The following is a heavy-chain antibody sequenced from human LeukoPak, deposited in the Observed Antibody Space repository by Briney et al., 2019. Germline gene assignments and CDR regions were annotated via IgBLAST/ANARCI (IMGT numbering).Heavy chain of an antibody. D-gene: IGHD3-10*01. Sequence: GGSLRLSCAASGFTFSTYGMHWVRQAPAKGLEWVASIRYDGNDKYHADSVKGRFTVSRDNSENTLYLQTNSLRTEDTAVYYCAKDLHPYGSGSFPYDSWGQGTLVTVSS. V-gene: IGHV3-30*02. J-gene: IGHJ4*02. CDR1: GFTFSTYG. CDR2: IRYDGNDK. CDR3: AKDLHPYGSGSFPYDS.